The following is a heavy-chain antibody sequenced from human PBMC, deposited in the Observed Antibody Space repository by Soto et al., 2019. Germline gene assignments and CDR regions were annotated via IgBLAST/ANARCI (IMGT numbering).Heavy chain of an antibody. CDR1: GFTFSSYG. J-gene: IGHJ3*02. V-gene: IGHV3-33*01. CDR3: ARDLPWYYYDSSGEGDAFDI. CDR2: IWYDGSNK. D-gene: IGHD3-22*01. Sequence: QVQLVESGGGVVQPGRSLRLSCAASGFTFSSYGMHWVRQAPGKGLEWVAVIWYDGSNKYYADSVKGRFTISRDNSKNTLYLQMNSPRAEDTAVYYCARDLPWYYYDSSGEGDAFDIWGQGTMVTVSS.